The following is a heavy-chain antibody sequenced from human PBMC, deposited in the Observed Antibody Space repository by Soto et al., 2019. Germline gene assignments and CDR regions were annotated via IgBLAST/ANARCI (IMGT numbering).Heavy chain of an antibody. CDR3: ARPSSGGSDY. D-gene: IGHD2-15*01. Sequence: QVQLVESGGGVVQPGRSLRLSCAASGFTFSSYGMHWVRQAPGKGLEWVAVIWYDGSNKYYADSVKGRFTISRDNSKNTLYLQMNSLRAEDTAVYYCARPSSGGSDYWGQGTLVTVSS. J-gene: IGHJ4*02. CDR2: IWYDGSNK. V-gene: IGHV3-33*01. CDR1: GFTFSSYG.